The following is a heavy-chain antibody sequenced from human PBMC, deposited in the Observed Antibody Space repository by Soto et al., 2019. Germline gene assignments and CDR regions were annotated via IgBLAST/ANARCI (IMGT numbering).Heavy chain of an antibody. CDR3: AREGNLGRWIQPLDF. V-gene: IGHV4-59*01. Sequence: TLSLTCNVSGGSISSYYWGWIRQPPGKGLEWIGYIYYSGSTNYNPSLKSRVTMSLDTSKNQFSLRLISVTAADTAKYFCAREGNLGRWIQPLDFWGQGTLVTVSS. CDR2: IYYSGST. CDR1: GGSISSYY. J-gene: IGHJ4*02. D-gene: IGHD5-18*01.